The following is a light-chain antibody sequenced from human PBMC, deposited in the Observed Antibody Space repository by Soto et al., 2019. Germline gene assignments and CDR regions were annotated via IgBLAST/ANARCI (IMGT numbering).Light chain of an antibody. J-gene: IGKJ2*01. V-gene: IGKV3-15*01. CDR2: GAS. CDR3: QQSYHTPYA. Sequence: EIVMTQSPATLSVSPGERATLSCRASQSVSSNLAWYQQKPGQAPRLLIYGASTRATGIPARFSGSGSGTEFTLTISSLQSEDFATYYCQQSYHTPYAFGQGTKLEIK. CDR1: QSVSSN.